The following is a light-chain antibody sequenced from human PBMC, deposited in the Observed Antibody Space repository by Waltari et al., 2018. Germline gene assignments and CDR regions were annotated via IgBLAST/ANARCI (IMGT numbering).Light chain of an antibody. V-gene: IGLV1-36*01. CDR2: YDD. Sequence: QSVLTQPPSVSEAPRQRVTISCSGSSSNIGNNAVNWYHRLPGEAPKLLICYDDLLPAGGSDWVSGYKAGAAASMAMGGRLSEDEGDYYCAAWDDSLNAVVFGGGTKLTVL. J-gene: IGLJ2*01. CDR1: SSNIGNNA. CDR3: AAWDDSLNAVV.